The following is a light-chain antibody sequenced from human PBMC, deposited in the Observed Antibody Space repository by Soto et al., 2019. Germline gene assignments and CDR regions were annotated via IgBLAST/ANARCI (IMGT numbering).Light chain of an antibody. CDR2: DAS. Sequence: IMVTQSPGTLSLSKGERATLSCRASLNVNSYLAWYQQKPGQAPRLLIYDASNRAAGIPARFSGSGSGTDFTLTISSLEPEDFAIYYCQQRQYWPPIPFGQGTRLEI. V-gene: IGKV3-11*01. J-gene: IGKJ5*01. CDR3: QQRQYWPPIP. CDR1: LNVNSY.